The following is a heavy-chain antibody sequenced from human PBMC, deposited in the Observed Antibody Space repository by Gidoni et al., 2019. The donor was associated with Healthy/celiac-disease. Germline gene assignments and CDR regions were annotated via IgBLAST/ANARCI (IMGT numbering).Heavy chain of an antibody. CDR1: GGSFSGYY. CDR2: INHSGST. CDR3: ARGSGYGHHFDY. D-gene: IGHD5-12*01. V-gene: IGHV4-34*01. Sequence: QVQLQQWGAGLLNPSETLSLTCAVYGGSFSGYYWSWIRQPPGKGLEWIGEINHSGSTNYNPSLKSRVTISVDTSKNQFSLKLSSVTAADTAVYYCARGSGYGHHFDYWGQGTLVTVSS. J-gene: IGHJ4*02.